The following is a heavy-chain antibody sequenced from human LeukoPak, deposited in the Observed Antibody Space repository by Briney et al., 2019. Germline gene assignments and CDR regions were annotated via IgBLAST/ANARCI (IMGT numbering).Heavy chain of an antibody. CDR3: ARKITMVRGVRHAFDI. V-gene: IGHV4-61*01. Sequence: SETLSLTCTVSGGSISSGSYHWSWIRQPPGKGLEWIGYIYDSGSTNYNPSLKSRVTISVDTSKNQFSLKLSSVTAADTAVYYCARKITMVRGVRHAFDIWGQGTMVTVSS. D-gene: IGHD3-10*01. J-gene: IGHJ3*02. CDR2: IYDSGST. CDR1: GGSISSGSYH.